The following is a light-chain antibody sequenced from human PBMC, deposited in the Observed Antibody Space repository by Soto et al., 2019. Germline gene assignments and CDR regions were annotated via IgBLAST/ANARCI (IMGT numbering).Light chain of an antibody. J-gene: IGKJ4*01. CDR3: QQSYSTPLT. CDR1: QSVSSSY. Sequence: VLTRSPGTLSLSPGERATLSCRASQSVSSSYLAWYQQKPGQAPRLLIYGVSSRATGIPDRFSGSGSGTDFTLTISSLQPEDFATYYCQQSYSTPLTFGGGTKVDIK. CDR2: GVS. V-gene: IGKV3-20*01.